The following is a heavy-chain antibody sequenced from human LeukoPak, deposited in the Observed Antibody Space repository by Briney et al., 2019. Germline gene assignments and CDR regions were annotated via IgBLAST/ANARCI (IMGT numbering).Heavy chain of an antibody. CDR1: GFTFSSYG. J-gene: IGHJ5*02. D-gene: IGHD3-3*01. Sequence: GGSLRLSCAASGFTFSSYGMHWVRQAPGKGLEWVAVISYDGSNIYYADSVKGRFTISRDNSKNTLYLQMNSLRAEDTAVYYCASSGSGYLGWFDPWGQGTLVTVSS. V-gene: IGHV3-30*03. CDR3: ASSGSGYLGWFDP. CDR2: ISYDGSNI.